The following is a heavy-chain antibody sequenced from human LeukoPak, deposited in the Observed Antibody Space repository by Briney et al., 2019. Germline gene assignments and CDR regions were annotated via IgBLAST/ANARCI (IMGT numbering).Heavy chain of an antibody. J-gene: IGHJ3*02. V-gene: IGHV4-59*01. CDR3: ARDYYDSSGYDAFDI. CDR1: GGSISSYY. D-gene: IGHD3-22*01. Sequence: PLETLSLTCTVSGGSISSYYWSWIRQPPGKGLEWIGYIYYSGSTNYNPSLKSRVTISVDTSKNQFSLKLSSVTAADTAVYYCARDYYDSSGYDAFDIWGQGTMVTVSS. CDR2: IYYSGST.